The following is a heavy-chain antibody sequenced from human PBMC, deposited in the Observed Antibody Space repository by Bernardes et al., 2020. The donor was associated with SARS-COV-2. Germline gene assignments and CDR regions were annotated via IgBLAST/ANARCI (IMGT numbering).Heavy chain of an antibody. Sequence: GGSLRLSCAASGFTFSSYWMSWVRQAPGKGLEWVANIKQDGSEKYYVDSVKGRFTISRDNAKNSLYLQMNSLRAEDTAVYYCARQAGYDSDEYYYYYGMDVWGQGTTVTVSS. J-gene: IGHJ6*02. CDR2: IKQDGSEK. CDR1: GFTFSSYW. CDR3: ARQAGYDSDEYYYYYGMDV. V-gene: IGHV3-7*01. D-gene: IGHD5-12*01.